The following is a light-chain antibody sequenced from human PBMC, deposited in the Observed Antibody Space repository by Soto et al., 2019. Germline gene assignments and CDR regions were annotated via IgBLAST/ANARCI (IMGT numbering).Light chain of an antibody. Sequence: IQMTQSPSTLSASVGDRVTITCQASQDIRNHLNWYQQKPGKAPKLLIYDVSNLKTGVPSRFSGGGSGTYFSFTISRLQPEDIATYYCQQYDNLPRTFGQGTKVDIK. CDR1: QDIRNH. V-gene: IGKV1-33*01. CDR2: DVS. CDR3: QQYDNLPRT. J-gene: IGKJ1*01.